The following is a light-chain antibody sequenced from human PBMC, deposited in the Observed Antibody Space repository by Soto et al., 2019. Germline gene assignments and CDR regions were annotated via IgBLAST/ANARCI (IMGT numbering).Light chain of an antibody. CDR3: QQYDNWPIT. V-gene: IGKV3-15*01. CDR1: QSVGSN. CDR2: RAS. Sequence: ERVLMQSPATLSVSPGERAILSCRASQSVGSNLAWYQQKPGQAPRLLIYRASTRATDTPARFSGSGSGTEFTLTISRLQSEDIAVYSCQQYDNWPITFGQGTRLEIK. J-gene: IGKJ5*01.